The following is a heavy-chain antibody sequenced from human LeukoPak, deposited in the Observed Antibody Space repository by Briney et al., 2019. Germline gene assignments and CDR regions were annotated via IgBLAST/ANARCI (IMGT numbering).Heavy chain of an antibody. V-gene: IGHV4-39*01. Sequence: SETLSLTCTGSGESIRTSSYYWGWIRQPPGKGLEWIVSIYYSGSTYYNPSLKRRVAISMDTSKNQFSLKLSSVTAADTAMYYCARQFYHDSSGADYWGQGALVTVSS. CDR2: IYYSGST. J-gene: IGHJ4*02. CDR3: ARQFYHDSSGADY. D-gene: IGHD3-22*01. CDR1: GESIRTSSYY.